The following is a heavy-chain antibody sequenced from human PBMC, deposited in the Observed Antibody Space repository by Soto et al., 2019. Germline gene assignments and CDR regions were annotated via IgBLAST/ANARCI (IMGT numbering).Heavy chain of an antibody. Sequence: PGGSLRLSCAASGFTFSGSAMHWVRQASGKGLEWVGRIRDKANSYATAYTASVKGRFTISRGDSKNTAYLQMNSLKTEDTAVYYCTRLYCGGDCDFDSWGQGTLVTVSS. CDR1: GFTFSGSA. CDR3: TRLYCGGDCDFDS. V-gene: IGHV3-73*01. CDR2: IRDKANSYAT. J-gene: IGHJ4*02. D-gene: IGHD2-21*02.